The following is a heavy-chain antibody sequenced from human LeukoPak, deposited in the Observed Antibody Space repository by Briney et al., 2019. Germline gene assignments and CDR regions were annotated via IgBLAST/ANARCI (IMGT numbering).Heavy chain of an antibody. J-gene: IGHJ4*02. CDR1: GGSISGYF. Sequence: SDTLSLTCTVSGGSISGYFWHWIRQPAGKGLEWIGRVHISETTIYNPSLKSRVTMSVDTSNNHFSLNLSSGTAADTAVYYCARGYRISEIRFFEWLLDYWGQGYLVTVSS. CDR3: ARGYRISEIRFFEWLLDY. CDR2: VHISETT. D-gene: IGHD3-3*01. V-gene: IGHV4-4*07.